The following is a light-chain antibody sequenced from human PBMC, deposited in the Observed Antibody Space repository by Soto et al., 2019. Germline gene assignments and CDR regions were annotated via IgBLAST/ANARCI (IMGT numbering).Light chain of an antibody. CDR3: QQSYSTPPCT. CDR2: AAS. Sequence: DIQMTQSPSSLSASVGDRVTITCRASQSISSYFNWYQQKPGKAPKLLIYAASSLQSGVPSRFSGSGSGIDFTLTISSLQPEDFATYYCQQSYSTPPCTFGQGTKVEIK. J-gene: IGKJ1*01. V-gene: IGKV1-39*01. CDR1: QSISSY.